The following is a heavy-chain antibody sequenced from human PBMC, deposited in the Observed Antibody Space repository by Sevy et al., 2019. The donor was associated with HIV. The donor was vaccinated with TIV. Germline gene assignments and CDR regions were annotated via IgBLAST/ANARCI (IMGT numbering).Heavy chain of an antibody. Sequence: ASVKVSCKASGYTFTGYYMHWVRQAPGQGLEWMGWINPNSGGTNYAQKFQGWVTMTRDTSISTGYMELRRLGSDDTTVYYCARGSSVSRITMIVVVMDLDAFDIWGQGTMVTVSS. CDR2: INPNSGGT. V-gene: IGHV1-2*04. CDR3: ARGSSVSRITMIVVVMDLDAFDI. D-gene: IGHD3-22*01. CDR1: GYTFTGYY. J-gene: IGHJ3*02.